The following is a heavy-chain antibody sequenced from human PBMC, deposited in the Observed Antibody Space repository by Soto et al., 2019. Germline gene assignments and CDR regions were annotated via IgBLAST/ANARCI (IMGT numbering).Heavy chain of an antibody. CDR3: ARDRITMVRGVIKPYNWFDP. Sequence: SETLSLTCTVSGGSISSGGYYWSWIRQHPGKGLEWIGYIYYSGSTYYNPSLKSRVTISVDTSKNQFSLKLSSVTAADTAVYYCARDRITMVRGVIKPYNWFDPWGQGTLVTAPQ. V-gene: IGHV4-31*03. D-gene: IGHD3-10*01. J-gene: IGHJ5*02. CDR1: GGSISSGGYY. CDR2: IYYSGST.